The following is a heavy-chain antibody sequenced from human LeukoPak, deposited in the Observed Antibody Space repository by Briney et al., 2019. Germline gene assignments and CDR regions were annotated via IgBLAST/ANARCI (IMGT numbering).Heavy chain of an antibody. D-gene: IGHD4-23*01. V-gene: IGHV3-13*01. Sequence: GGSLRLSCAASGFTFSSYDMHWVRQATGKGLEWVSAIGTAGDTYYPGSVKGRFTISRENAKNSLYLQMSSLRSEDTAVYYCVKTDYGGNPFAFDIWGQGTMVTVSS. J-gene: IGHJ3*02. CDR3: VKTDYGGNPFAFDI. CDR2: IGTAGDT. CDR1: GFTFSSYD.